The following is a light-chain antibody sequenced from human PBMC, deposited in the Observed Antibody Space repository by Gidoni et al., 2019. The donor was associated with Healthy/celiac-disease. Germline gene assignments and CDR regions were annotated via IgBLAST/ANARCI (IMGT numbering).Light chain of an antibody. J-gene: IGKJ1*01. V-gene: IGKV3-15*01. CDR2: GAS. CDR1: QSVSSN. CDR3: QQYTNWPQWT. Sequence: EILMTQSPATLSVSPGERATLSCRASQSVSSNLAWYQPKPGQAPRLLIYGASTRAPGIPARFSGSGSGTEFTLTISSMQSEDFAGYDGQQYTNWPQWTFGQGTKVEIK.